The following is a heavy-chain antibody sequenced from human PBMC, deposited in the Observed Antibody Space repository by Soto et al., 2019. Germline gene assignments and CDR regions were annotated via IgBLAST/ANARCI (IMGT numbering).Heavy chain of an antibody. CDR1: GGSISSGGYS. Sequence: QLQLQESGSGLVKPSQTLSLTCAVSGGSISSGGYSWSWIRQPPGKGLEWIGYIYHSGSTYYNPSLKSRVTISVDRSKNQISLKLSSVTAADTAVYYCARGSITILENAFDIWGQGTMVTVSS. CDR2: IYHSGST. CDR3: ARGSITILENAFDI. D-gene: IGHD3-9*01. V-gene: IGHV4-30-2*01. J-gene: IGHJ3*02.